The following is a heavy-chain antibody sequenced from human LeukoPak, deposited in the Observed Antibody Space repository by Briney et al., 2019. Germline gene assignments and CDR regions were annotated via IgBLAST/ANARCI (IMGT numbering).Heavy chain of an antibody. V-gene: IGHV1-3*01. CDR1: GYTFTSYA. D-gene: IGHD1-26*01. CDR2: INAGNGNT. CDR3: ARVHSGSYYLGNWFDP. Sequence: GASVKVSCKASGYTFTSYAMHWVRQAPGQRLEWMGWINAGNGNTKYSQKFQGRVTITRDTSASTAYMELSSLRSEDTAVYYCARVHSGSYYLGNWFDPWGQETLVTVSS. J-gene: IGHJ5*02.